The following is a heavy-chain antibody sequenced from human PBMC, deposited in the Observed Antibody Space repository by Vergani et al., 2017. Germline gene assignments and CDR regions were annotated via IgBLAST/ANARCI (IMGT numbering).Heavy chain of an antibody. Sequence: QVQLVESGGGVVQPGRSLRLSCAASGFTFSSYGMHWVRQAPGKGLEWVAVIWYDGSNKYYADSVKGRFTISRDNSKNTLYLQMNSLRAEDTAVYYCARLRSKRGYSSGYYMDVWGKGTTVTVSS. CDR2: IWYDGSNK. J-gene: IGHJ6*03. CDR1: GFTFSSYG. V-gene: IGHV3-33*01. CDR3: ARLRSKRGYSSGYYMDV. D-gene: IGHD2-15*01.